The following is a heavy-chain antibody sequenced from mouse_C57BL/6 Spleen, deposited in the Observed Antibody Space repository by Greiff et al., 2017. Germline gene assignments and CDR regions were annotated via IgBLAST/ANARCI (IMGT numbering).Heavy chain of an antibody. J-gene: IGHJ4*01. D-gene: IGHD2-5*01. V-gene: IGHV1-82*01. Sequence: QVQLQQSGPELVKPGASVKISCKASGYAFSSSWMNWVKQRPGKGLEWIGRIYPGDGDTNYNGKFKGKATLTADKSSSTACMQLSSLTSEDSAVYFCARTLYSNYVYYYAMDYWGQGTSVTGSS. CDR2: IYPGDGDT. CDR3: ARTLYSNYVYYYAMDY. CDR1: GYAFSSSW.